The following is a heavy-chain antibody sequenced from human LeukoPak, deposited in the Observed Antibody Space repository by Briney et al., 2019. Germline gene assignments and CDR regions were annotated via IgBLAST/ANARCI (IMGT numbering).Heavy chain of an antibody. J-gene: IGHJ4*02. CDR2: IYSGGST. CDR3: AGETGATAGTALGN. V-gene: IGHV3-53*01. Sequence: GGSLRLSCVVSGISVCSNYMSWVRQAPGKGLEWVSVIYSGGSTYYADSVKGRFTISRDNSRNTLYLQMNSLRADDTAVYYCAGETGATAGTALGNWGLGTLVTVSS. D-gene: IGHD6-13*01. CDR1: GISVCSNY.